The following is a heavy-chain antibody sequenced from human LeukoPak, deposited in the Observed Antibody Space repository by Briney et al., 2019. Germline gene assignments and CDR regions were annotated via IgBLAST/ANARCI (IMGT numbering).Heavy chain of an antibody. D-gene: IGHD2-21*01. CDR2: INHSGST. CDR1: GGSISSYY. CDR3: ARQAYCGGDCYSGYYYYYMDV. Sequence: SETLSLTCTVSGGSISSYYWSWIRQPPGKGLEWIGEINHSGSTNYNPSLKSRVTISVDTSRNQFSLKLSSVTAADTAVYYCARQAYCGGDCYSGYYYYYMDVWGKGTTVTVSS. J-gene: IGHJ6*03. V-gene: IGHV4-34*01.